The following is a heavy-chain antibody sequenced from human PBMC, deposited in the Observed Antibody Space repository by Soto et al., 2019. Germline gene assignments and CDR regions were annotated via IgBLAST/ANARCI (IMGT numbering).Heavy chain of an antibody. J-gene: IGHJ6*03. CDR2: INAGNGNT. Sequence: QVQLVQSGAEVKKPGASVKVSCKASGYPFTSYAMHWVRQAPGQRLEWMGWINAGNGNTKYSEKFQGRVTITRDTSASTAYMELSSLRSEDTAVYYCARDRGQTIFGVGNLTQNYYYYMDVWGKGTTVTVSS. V-gene: IGHV1-3*01. CDR3: ARDRGQTIFGVGNLTQNYYYYMDV. CDR1: GYPFTSYA. D-gene: IGHD3-3*01.